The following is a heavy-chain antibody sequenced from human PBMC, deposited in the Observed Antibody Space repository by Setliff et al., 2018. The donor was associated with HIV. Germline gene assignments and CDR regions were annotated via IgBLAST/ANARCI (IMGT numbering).Heavy chain of an antibody. CDR2: ISYSGST. CDR1: GGSISSSSYY. D-gene: IGHD6-19*01. J-gene: IGHJ4*02. V-gene: IGHV4-39*01. CDR3: ASPASGGSSGQYHY. Sequence: SETLSLTCTVSGGSISSSSYYWGWISQPPGKGLEWIGCISYSGSTYYNLSLKSRVTISVDTSKNQFSLKLSSVTAADTAVYYCASPASGGSSGQYHYWGQGTLVTVSS.